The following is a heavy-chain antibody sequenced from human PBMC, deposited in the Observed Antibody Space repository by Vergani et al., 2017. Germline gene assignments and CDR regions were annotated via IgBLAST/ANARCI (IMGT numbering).Heavy chain of an antibody. J-gene: IGHJ5*02. V-gene: IGHV4-31*03. Sequence: QVQLQESGPGLVKPSQTLSLTCTVSGGSIRSGGYYWSWIRQHPGKGLEWSGYIYYSGSTYYNPSLKSRVTISVDTSKNQFSLKLSSVTAADTAVDYCARGSTERVVPAAIADWLDPWGQGTLV. D-gene: IGHD2-2*02. CDR1: GGSIRSGGYY. CDR2: IYYSGST. CDR3: ARGSTERVVPAAIADWLDP.